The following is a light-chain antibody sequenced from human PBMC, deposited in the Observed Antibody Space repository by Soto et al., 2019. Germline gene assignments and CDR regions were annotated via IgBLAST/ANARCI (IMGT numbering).Light chain of an antibody. V-gene: IGLV2-23*01. CDR2: EGS. CDR3: CSYAGSMRV. CDR1: SSDVGSYNL. Sequence: QSALTQPASVSGSPGQSITISCTGTSSDVGSYNLVSWYQQHPGKAPKLMIYEGSKRPSGVSNRFSGSKSGNMASLTISGLQAEDEADYYCCSYAGSMRVFGGGTKVTVL. J-gene: IGLJ2*01.